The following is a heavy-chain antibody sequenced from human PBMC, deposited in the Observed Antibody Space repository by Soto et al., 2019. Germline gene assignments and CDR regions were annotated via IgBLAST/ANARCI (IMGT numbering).Heavy chain of an antibody. J-gene: IGHJ6*02. V-gene: IGHV3-21*01. Sequence: PGGSLRLSCAASGFTFRSFTMNWVRQAPGKGLEWVSTISSNSAYIYYTDALRGRFTISRDNAKNSLHLQMNSLRAEDTAVYYCARGRAFYSSNVRGGYYYYYGMDVWGQGTTVTVSS. D-gene: IGHD6-13*01. CDR2: ISSNSAYI. CDR3: ARGRAFYSSNVRGGYYYYYGMDV. CDR1: GFTFRSFT.